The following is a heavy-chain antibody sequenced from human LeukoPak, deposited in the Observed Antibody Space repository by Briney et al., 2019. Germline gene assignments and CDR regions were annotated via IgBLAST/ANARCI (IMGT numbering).Heavy chain of an antibody. CDR2: IKQDGSKK. Sequence: GGSLRLSCAASGFTFSTYAMNWVRQAPGKGLEWVANIKQDGSKKNYVDSVKGRFTISRDNAKNSLYLQMNSLRAEDTAVYYCATPLDYYDSSGYHQGGDWGQGTLVTVSS. CDR3: ATPLDYYDSSGYHQGGD. CDR1: GFTFSTYA. D-gene: IGHD3-22*01. J-gene: IGHJ4*02. V-gene: IGHV3-7*03.